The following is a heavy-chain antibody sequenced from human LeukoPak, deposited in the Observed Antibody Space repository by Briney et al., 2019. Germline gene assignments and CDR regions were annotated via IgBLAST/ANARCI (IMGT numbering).Heavy chain of an antibody. V-gene: IGHV4-4*07. CDR1: GDSISAYY. D-gene: IGHD6-13*01. J-gene: IGHJ4*02. CDR2: IHGSGTP. CDR3: ARGSTAAGSIFDS. Sequence: SETLSLTCTVSGDSISAYYWTWIRQPAGKGLEWIGRIHGSGTPNYNPSLKSRVAMSVDTSKNQFSLTLNYVIAGDTAVYYCARGSTAAGSIFDSWGQGTLVTVSS.